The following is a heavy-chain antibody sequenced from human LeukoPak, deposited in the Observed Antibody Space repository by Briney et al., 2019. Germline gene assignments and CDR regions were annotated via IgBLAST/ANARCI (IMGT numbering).Heavy chain of an antibody. Sequence: PSETLSLTCTVSGGSISSYYWSWIRQPPGKGLEWIGYIYYSGSTNYNPSLKSRVTISVDTSKNQFSLKLSSVTAADTAVYYCARLGSLVGEDAFDIWGQGTMVTVSS. V-gene: IGHV4-59*08. J-gene: IGHJ3*02. CDR3: ARLGSLVGEDAFDI. CDR1: GGSISSYY. D-gene: IGHD1-26*01. CDR2: IYYSGST.